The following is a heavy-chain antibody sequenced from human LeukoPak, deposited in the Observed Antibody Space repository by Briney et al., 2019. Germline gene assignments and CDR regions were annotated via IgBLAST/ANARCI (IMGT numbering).Heavy chain of an antibody. J-gene: IGHJ5*02. V-gene: IGHV3-23*01. CDR1: GFTFSSYA. CDR2: ISGSGGST. Sequence: PGRSLRLSCAASGFTFSSYAMSWVRQAPGKGLEWVSAISGSGGSTYYAGSVKGRFTISRDNSKNTLYLQMNSLRAEDTAVYYCAKDHQLPPNNWFDPWGQGTLVTVSS. CDR3: AKDHQLPPNNWFDP. D-gene: IGHD2-2*01.